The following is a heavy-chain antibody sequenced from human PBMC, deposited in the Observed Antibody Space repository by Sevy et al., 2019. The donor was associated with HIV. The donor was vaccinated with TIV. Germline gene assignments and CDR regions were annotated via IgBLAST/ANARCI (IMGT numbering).Heavy chain of an antibody. CDR2: MNPNSGNT. V-gene: IGHV1-8*01. J-gene: IGHJ6*02. D-gene: IGHD2-2*01. CDR3: ARAGVYCSSTSCYAYYGMDV. CDR1: GYTFTSYD. Sequence: ASVKVSCKASGYTFTSYDINWVRQATGQGLEWMGWMNPNSGNTGYAQKFQGRVTMTRNTSISTAYMELSSLRSEDTALYYCARAGVYCSSTSCYAYYGMDVWGQGTTVTVSS.